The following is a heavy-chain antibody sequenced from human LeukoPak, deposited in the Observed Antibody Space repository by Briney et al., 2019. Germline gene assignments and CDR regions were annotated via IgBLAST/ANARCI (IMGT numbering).Heavy chain of an antibody. J-gene: IGHJ4*02. V-gene: IGHV3-21*01. Sequence: PGGSLRLSCAASGFTFSDCSMNWVRQAPGKGLEWVSSISSSSNYIYYADSVKGRFTISRDNARNSLYLQMNSLRDEDTAVYYCARDLGYNDDYWGQGTLVTVSS. CDR1: GFTFSDCS. D-gene: IGHD5-18*01. CDR2: ISSSSNYI. CDR3: ARDLGYNDDY.